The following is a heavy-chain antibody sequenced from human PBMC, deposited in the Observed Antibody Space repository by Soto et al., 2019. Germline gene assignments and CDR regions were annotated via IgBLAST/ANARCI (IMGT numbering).Heavy chain of an antibody. CDR2: ISWNSNRV. J-gene: IGHJ6*03. CDR1: GFRFDDYV. Sequence: EVELATSGGGVAQPGRSLRLTCAGSGFRFDDYVMYWVRQAPGKGLEWVAGISWNSNRVAYGESVEGRFTIARDNAKKSVFLQMDSLRGEDTALYFCARGNYISSWSPGYMDVWGTGVTDTVSS. D-gene: IGHD6-13*01. CDR3: ARGNYISSWSPGYMDV. V-gene: IGHV3-9*01.